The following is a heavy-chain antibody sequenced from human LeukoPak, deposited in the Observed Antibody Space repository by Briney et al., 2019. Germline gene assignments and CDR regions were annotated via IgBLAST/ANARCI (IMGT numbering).Heavy chain of an antibody. CDR2: INPNSGGT. Sequence: ASVKVSCKASGYTFTGYYMHWVRQAPGQGLEWMGWINPNSGGTNYAQKFQGRVTMTRDTSISTAYMELSRLRSDDTAVYYCARELRSSSWSKFDYRGQGTLVTVSS. CDR1: GYTFTGYY. D-gene: IGHD6-13*01. J-gene: IGHJ4*02. V-gene: IGHV1-2*02. CDR3: ARELRSSSWSKFDY.